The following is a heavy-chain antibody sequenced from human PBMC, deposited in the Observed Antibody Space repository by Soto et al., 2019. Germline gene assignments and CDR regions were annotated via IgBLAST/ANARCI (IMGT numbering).Heavy chain of an antibody. CDR2: ISYDGRNN. CDR1: GFTFSSYG. J-gene: IGHJ4*02. D-gene: IGHD2-15*01. Sequence: QVQLVESGGGAVQPGRSLRLSCAASGFTFSSYGMHWVCQPPGKALECVAVISYDGRNNYYADSVKGRFTISRDNAKNTLYLQMNSLRAEDTAVYYCAKDQSGGSLDYWGQGTLVTVSS. CDR3: AKDQSGGSLDY. V-gene: IGHV3-30*18.